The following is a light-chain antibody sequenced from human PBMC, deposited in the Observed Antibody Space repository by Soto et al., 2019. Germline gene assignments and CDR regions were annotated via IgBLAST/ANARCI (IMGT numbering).Light chain of an antibody. CDR1: QSVSSNY. V-gene: IGKV3-20*01. CDR3: QQYVSSPYT. Sequence: IVLTQSPGTLSLSPGERATLSCRASQSVSSNYLAWYQQKPGQPPRLLLYGTFSRATGVPDRFSGSGSGTELTLTINRLETEEFAVYYCQQYVSSPYTLGQGNMLEIK. CDR2: GTF. J-gene: IGKJ2*01.